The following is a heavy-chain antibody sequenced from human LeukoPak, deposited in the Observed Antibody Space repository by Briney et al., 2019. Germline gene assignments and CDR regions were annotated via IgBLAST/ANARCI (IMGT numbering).Heavy chain of an antibody. V-gene: IGHV4-39*01. CDR2: IYYSGST. CDR3: ARLGSTGYYDSGGSRRAALDY. CDR1: GGSISSSSYY. Sequence: SETLSLTCTVSGGSISSSSYYWGWIRQPPGKGLEWIGSIYYSGSTYYNPSLKSRVTISVDTSKNQFSLKLSSVTAADTAVYYCARLGSTGYYDSGGSRRAALDYWGQGTLVTVSS. D-gene: IGHD3-22*01. J-gene: IGHJ4*02.